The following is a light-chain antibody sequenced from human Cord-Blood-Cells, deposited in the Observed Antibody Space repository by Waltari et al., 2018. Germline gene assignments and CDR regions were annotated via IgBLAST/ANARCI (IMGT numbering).Light chain of an antibody. J-gene: IGLJ3*02. CDR1: SSTIGSNP. Sequence: QSVLTQPPSASGTPGQRVTIPCSGSSSTIGSNPVNWYQQLPGTAPKLLIYRNNQRPSGVPDRFSGSKSGTSASLAISGLQAEDEADYYCAAWDDSLNGWVFGGGTKLTVL. CDR2: RNN. V-gene: IGLV1-44*01. CDR3: AAWDDSLNGWV.